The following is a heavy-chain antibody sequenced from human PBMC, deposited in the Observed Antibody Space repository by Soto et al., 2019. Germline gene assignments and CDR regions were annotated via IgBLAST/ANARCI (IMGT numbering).Heavy chain of an antibody. V-gene: IGHV3-23*01. CDR3: VFCSRDSCRQSPIDV. J-gene: IGHJ4*02. CDR2: ISGYSLNT. CDR1: GFTFRLYA. D-gene: IGHD2-15*01. Sequence: GGSLRLSCAASGFTFRLYALSWVRQAPGKGLEWVSAISGYSLNTHYADSVQGRFTVTRDNVNNVLHLQMNSLKVEDTALYYCVFCSRDSCRQSPIDVWGQGTLVTVSS.